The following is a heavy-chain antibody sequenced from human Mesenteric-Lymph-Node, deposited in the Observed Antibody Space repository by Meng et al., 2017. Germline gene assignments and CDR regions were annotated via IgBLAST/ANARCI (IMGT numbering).Heavy chain of an antibody. Sequence: GGSLRLSCAASGFTFSSYSMNWVRQAPGKGLEWVSSISSSSSYIYYADSVKGRFTISRDNAKNSLYLQMNSLRAEDTAVYYCASGIMITFGGVPANYYGMDVWGQGTTVTVSS. CDR3: ASGIMITFGGVPANYYGMDV. CDR1: GFTFSSYS. D-gene: IGHD3-16*01. CDR2: ISSSSSYI. J-gene: IGHJ6*02. V-gene: IGHV3-21*01.